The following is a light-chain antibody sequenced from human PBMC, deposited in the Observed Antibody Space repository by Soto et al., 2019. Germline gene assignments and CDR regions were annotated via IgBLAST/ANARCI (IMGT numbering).Light chain of an antibody. CDR2: TNY. J-gene: IGLJ6*01. CDR3: AAWDDNLNAYV. V-gene: IGLV1-44*01. Sequence: QSVLTQPPSVSGTPGQRVTISCSGSSSNIGSKTVNWYQHLPGTAPKLLIYTNYQRPSGVPARFSGSKSGTSASLAISGLRSDDEADYYCAAWDDNLNAYVFGSGTKLTVL. CDR1: SSNIGSKT.